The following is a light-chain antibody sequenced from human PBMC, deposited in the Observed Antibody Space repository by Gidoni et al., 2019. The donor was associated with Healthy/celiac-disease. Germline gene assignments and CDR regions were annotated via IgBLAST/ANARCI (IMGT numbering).Light chain of an antibody. CDR2: DAS. V-gene: IGKV1-33*01. CDR1: QDISNY. Sequence: DIQMTQSPSSLSASVGDRVPITCQASQDISNYLNWYQQKPGKAPKLLIYDASNLETGFPSRFSGSGSGTDFTFTISSLQPEDIATYYCQQYDNLYTFGQGTKLEIK. J-gene: IGKJ2*01. CDR3: QQYDNLYT.